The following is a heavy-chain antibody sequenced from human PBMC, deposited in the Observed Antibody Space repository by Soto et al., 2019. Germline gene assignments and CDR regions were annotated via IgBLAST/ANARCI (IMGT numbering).Heavy chain of an antibody. CDR3: AREGWPLLQSGMDV. CDR1: GFTFGHYS. V-gene: IGHV3-48*02. CDR2: ISSDNRTI. D-gene: IGHD2-15*01. Sequence: EVQLVESGGGLIQRGGSLRLSCAASGFTFGHYSMNWVRQAPGKGPEWVSYISSDNRTINYADSVKGRFIITRDNAKKSLYLQMHSLRDEDAAVYYCAREGWPLLQSGMDVWGQGTMVTVSS. J-gene: IGHJ6*02.